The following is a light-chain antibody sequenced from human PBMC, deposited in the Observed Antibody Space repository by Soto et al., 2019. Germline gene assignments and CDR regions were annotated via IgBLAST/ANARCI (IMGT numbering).Light chain of an antibody. V-gene: IGLV2-14*03. Sequence: QSALTQPASVSGSPGQSITISCTGTSSDVGAYDFVSWYQQHPDKAPKLMIYEVRNRPSGVSNRFSGSKSVNTATLTISVFQAEDEADYYCSSYTTSSTRVFGTGTKVTVL. J-gene: IGLJ1*01. CDR3: SSYTTSSTRV. CDR2: EVR. CDR1: SSDVGAYDF.